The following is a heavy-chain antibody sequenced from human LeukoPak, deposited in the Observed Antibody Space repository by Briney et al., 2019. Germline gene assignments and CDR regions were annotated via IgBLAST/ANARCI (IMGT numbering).Heavy chain of an antibody. V-gene: IGHV4-34*01. Sequence: SETLSLTCAVYGGSFSVYYWSWIRQPPGKRLEWIGEINHSGSTNYNPSLKILDTLSLDTSKTQFSLKLSSVTAADTAVYYCASRDYCSGGSCYGGSYYFDYWGQGTLVTVSS. J-gene: IGHJ4*02. CDR2: INHSGST. D-gene: IGHD2-15*01. CDR3: ASRDYCSGGSCYGGSYYFDY. CDR1: GGSFSVYY.